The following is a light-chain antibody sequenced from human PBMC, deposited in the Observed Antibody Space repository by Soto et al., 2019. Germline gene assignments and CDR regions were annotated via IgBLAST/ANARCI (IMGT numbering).Light chain of an antibody. J-gene: IGKJ1*01. CDR1: QSISSW. V-gene: IGKV1-5*01. Sequence: DLQMTQSPSTLSASVGDRVTITCRASQSISSWLAWYQQKPGKAPKLLIYDASSLESGVPSRFSGSGSETEFTLAISSLQPDDFATYYCQQYNSYSWTFGQGTKVEIK. CDR3: QQYNSYSWT. CDR2: DAS.